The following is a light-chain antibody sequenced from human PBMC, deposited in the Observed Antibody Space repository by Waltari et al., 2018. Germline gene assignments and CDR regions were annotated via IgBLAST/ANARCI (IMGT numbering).Light chain of an antibody. J-gene: IGLJ2*01. CDR2: QDN. CDR3: QAWDSSTFVL. Sequence: SFELTQTPSVSVSPGETASISCSGDGWGNNYVSWYQHKAGQSPVLLIYQDNMRPSGIPERFSGSNSGNTATLTISGTQELDEADYYCQAWDSSTFVLFGGGTKLTVL. CDR1: GWGNNY. V-gene: IGLV3-1*01.